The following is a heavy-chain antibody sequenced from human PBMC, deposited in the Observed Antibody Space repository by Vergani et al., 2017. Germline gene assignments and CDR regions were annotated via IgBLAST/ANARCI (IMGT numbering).Heavy chain of an antibody. J-gene: IGHJ4*02. D-gene: IGHD6-13*01. CDR3: ARSYSSSSHIDY. Sequence: QVQLPESGPGLVKPSETLSLTCTVSGGSLSSYYWSWIRQPPGKGLEWIGYIYYSGSTNYNPSLKSRVTISVDTSKNQFSLKLSSVTAADTAVYYCARSYSSSSHIDYWGQGTLVTVSS. CDR1: GGSLSSYY. CDR2: IYYSGST. V-gene: IGHV4-59*01.